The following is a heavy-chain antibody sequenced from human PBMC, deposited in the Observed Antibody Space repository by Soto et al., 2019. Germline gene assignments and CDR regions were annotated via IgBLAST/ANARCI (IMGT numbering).Heavy chain of an antibody. Sequence: VGSLRLSCAASGFTVSSNYMSWVRQAPGKGLEWVSVIYSDDRTYYADSVKGRFTISRDNSKNTVYLQLNSLRAEDTAVYYCTRERFLEWLVGVRFWAFDNWGQGTMVTVSS. CDR3: TRERFLEWLVGVRFWAFDN. J-gene: IGHJ3*02. CDR1: GFTVSSNY. CDR2: IYSDDRT. V-gene: IGHV3-53*01. D-gene: IGHD3-3*01.